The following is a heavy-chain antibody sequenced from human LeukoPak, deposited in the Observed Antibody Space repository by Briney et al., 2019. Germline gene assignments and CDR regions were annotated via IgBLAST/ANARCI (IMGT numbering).Heavy chain of an antibody. J-gene: IGHJ3*02. D-gene: IGHD2-21*01. V-gene: IGHV3-33*01. CDR1: GFTFSSYG. CDR3: AREFAYGDAFDI. CDR2: IWYDGSNK. Sequence: PGGSLRLSCAASGFTFSSYGMHWVRQAPGKGLEWVAVIWYDGSNKYYADSVKGRFTISRDNSKNTLYLQMNSLRAEDTAVYYCAREFAYGDAFDIWGQGTMVTVSS.